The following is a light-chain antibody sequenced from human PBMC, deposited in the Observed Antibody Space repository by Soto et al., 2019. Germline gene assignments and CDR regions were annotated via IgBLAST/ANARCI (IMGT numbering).Light chain of an antibody. Sequence: EIVLTQSPGTLSLSPVERATLSCRATDSVSNDHLAWYQRKPGQAPRLLIYGASYRATDIPYRFSGSGSGTDFTLTIARLEAEDFAVYICHQYGSTPPTFGLGTKVEI. V-gene: IGKV3-20*01. J-gene: IGKJ1*01. CDR3: HQYGSTPPT. CDR2: GAS. CDR1: DSVSNDH.